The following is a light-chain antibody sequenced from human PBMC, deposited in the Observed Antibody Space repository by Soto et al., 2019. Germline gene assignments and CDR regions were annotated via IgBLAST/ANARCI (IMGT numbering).Light chain of an antibody. CDR2: DVT. Sequence: QSALTQPASVSGSPGQSITISCTGTSSDVGGYNYVSWYQHHPGKAPKLMIYDVTTRPSWVSNRFSGSKSGNTASLTISGLQAEDEADYYCTSYTTSSPYLVFGGGTKLTVL. J-gene: IGLJ3*02. CDR1: SSDVGGYNY. CDR3: TSYTTSSPYLV. V-gene: IGLV2-14*03.